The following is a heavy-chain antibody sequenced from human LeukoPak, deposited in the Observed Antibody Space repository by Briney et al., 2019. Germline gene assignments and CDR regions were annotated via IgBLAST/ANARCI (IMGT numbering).Heavy chain of an antibody. CDR2: ITKTGASI. Sequence: GGSLRLSCVASGFTFSDYEMHWIRQAPGKGLEWVSYITKTGASIYYAPSVRGRFTISSDTADNSLYLQMNSLRAEDSALYYCARGRILRAESFLDFWGQGTLVTVSS. V-gene: IGHV3-48*03. CDR1: GFTFSDYE. D-gene: IGHD3-10*01. CDR3: ARGRILRAESFLDF. J-gene: IGHJ4*02.